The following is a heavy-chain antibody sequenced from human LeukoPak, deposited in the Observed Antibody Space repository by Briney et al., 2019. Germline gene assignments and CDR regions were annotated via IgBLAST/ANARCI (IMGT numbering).Heavy chain of an antibody. Sequence: GAPVKVSCKASGGTFSSYAISWVRQAPGQGLEWMGGIIPIFGTANYAQKFQGRVTITTDESTSTAYMELSSLRSEDTAVYYCARDYCSSTSCHVQNAFDIWGQGTMVTVSS. J-gene: IGHJ3*02. CDR2: IIPIFGTA. CDR1: GGTFSSYA. V-gene: IGHV1-69*05. CDR3: ARDYCSSTSCHVQNAFDI. D-gene: IGHD2-2*01.